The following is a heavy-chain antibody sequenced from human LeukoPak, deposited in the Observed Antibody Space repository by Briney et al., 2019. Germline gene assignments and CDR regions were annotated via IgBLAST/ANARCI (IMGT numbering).Heavy chain of an antibody. Sequence: SETLSLTCTVSGVSISTYSWGWIRQPPGKGLEWIGSIYYSGSTYYNPSLKSRVTISVDTSKNQFSLKLSSVTAADTAVYYCASGREQWLGSYDYWGQGTLVTVSS. D-gene: IGHD6-19*01. V-gene: IGHV4-39*01. CDR1: GVSISTYS. CDR3: ASGREQWLGSYDY. J-gene: IGHJ4*02. CDR2: IYYSGST.